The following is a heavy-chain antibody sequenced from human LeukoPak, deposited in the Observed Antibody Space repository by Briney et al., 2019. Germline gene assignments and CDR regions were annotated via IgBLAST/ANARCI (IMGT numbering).Heavy chain of an antibody. Sequence: GGSLRLSCAASGFTFSDYYMSWIRQAPGKGLEWVSYISSSGSTIYYADSVKGRFTISRDNAKSSLYLQMNSLRAEDTAVYYCARVVPPYEYYGMDVWGQGTTVTVSS. CDR3: ARVVPPYEYYGMDV. CDR2: ISSSGSTI. V-gene: IGHV3-11*01. CDR1: GFTFSDYY. J-gene: IGHJ6*02. D-gene: IGHD2-8*01.